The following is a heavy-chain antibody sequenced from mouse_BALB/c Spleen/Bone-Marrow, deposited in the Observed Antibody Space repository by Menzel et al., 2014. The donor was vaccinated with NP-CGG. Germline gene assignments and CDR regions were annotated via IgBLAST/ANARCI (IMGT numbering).Heavy chain of an antibody. CDR3: ARGGHDSSLDY. CDR2: IDTSDSYT. D-gene: IGHD2-4*01. V-gene: IGHV1-69*01. J-gene: IGHJ4*01. Sequence: QVQLQQPGAELGMPGASVKMSCKASGYTFTDNWIYWVKQRPGQGLEWIGAIDTSDSYTYYNQKFMGKASLTVDASSSTAYMQVSSLTSDDSAVYYCARGGHDSSLDYWGQGTSVTVSS. CDR1: GYTFTDNW.